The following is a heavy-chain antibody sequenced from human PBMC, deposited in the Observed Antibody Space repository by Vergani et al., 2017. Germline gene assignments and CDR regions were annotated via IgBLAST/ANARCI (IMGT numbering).Heavy chain of an antibody. J-gene: IGHJ5*02. D-gene: IGHD3-16*01. Sequence: EVQLVESGGGLVQPGGSLRLSCAASGFTFSSYEMNWVRQAPGKGLEWVSYISSSGSTIYYADSVKGRFTISRDNAKNSLYLQMNSQRAEDTAVYYCARGGNGYWFDPWGQGTLVTVSS. CDR1: GFTFSSYE. V-gene: IGHV3-48*03. CDR3: ARGGNGYWFDP. CDR2: ISSSGSTI.